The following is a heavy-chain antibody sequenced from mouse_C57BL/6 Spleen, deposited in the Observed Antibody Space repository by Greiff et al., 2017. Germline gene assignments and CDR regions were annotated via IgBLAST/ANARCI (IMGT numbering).Heavy chain of an antibody. V-gene: IGHV1-76*01. J-gene: IGHJ4*01. D-gene: IGHD4-1*01. CDR3: ARRTGTEGYAMDY. CDR2: IYPGSGNT. CDR1: GYTFTDYY. Sequence: QVTLKVSGAELVRPGASVKLSCKASGYTFTDYYINWVKQRPGQGLEWIARIYPGSGNTYYNEKFKGKATLTAETSSSTAYMQLSSLTSEDSAVYFSARRTGTEGYAMDYRGQGASVTVSS.